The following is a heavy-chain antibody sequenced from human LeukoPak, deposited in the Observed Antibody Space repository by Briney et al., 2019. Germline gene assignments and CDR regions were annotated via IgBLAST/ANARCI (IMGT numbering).Heavy chain of an antibody. V-gene: IGHV1-69*13. CDR2: IIPIFGTA. CDR1: GNSLSNYA. Sequence: GASVKVSCKASGNSLSNYAVSWVRQAPGQGFEWMGGIIPIFGTADHAQKFQGRVTITADQSTSTTYMALSSLKSEDTATYYCTTRACHAGGCSSSFYYYYGLHFWGQGTTVSVSS. D-gene: IGHD3-16*01. CDR3: TTRACHAGGCSSSFYYYYGLHF. J-gene: IGHJ6*02.